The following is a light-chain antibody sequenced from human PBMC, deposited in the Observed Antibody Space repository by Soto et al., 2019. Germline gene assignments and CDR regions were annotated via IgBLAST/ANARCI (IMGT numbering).Light chain of an antibody. CDR1: QSVSNN. Sequence: EIVLTQSPGTLSLSPGERATLSCRASQSVSNNYLAWYQLKPGQAPRLLIYDASIRATGIPARFSGSGSGTEFSLTINSLQSEDFGVYFCQQYDQWWTFGQGTKVDIK. CDR2: DAS. J-gene: IGKJ1*01. CDR3: QQYDQWWT. V-gene: IGKV3-15*01.